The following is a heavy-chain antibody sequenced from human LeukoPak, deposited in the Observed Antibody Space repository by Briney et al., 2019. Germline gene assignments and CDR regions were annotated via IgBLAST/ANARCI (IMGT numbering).Heavy chain of an antibody. CDR3: ARREIQLWLHGRYYYYYYYMDV. J-gene: IGHJ6*03. CDR2: IYYSGST. V-gene: IGHV4-39*07. D-gene: IGHD5-18*01. Sequence: SETLSLTCTVSGGSISSSSYYWGWIRQPPGKGLEWIGSIYYSGSTYYNPSLKSRVTISVDTSKNQFSLELSSVTAADTAVYYCARREIQLWLHGRYYYYYYYMDVWGKGTTVTVSS. CDR1: GGSISSSSYY.